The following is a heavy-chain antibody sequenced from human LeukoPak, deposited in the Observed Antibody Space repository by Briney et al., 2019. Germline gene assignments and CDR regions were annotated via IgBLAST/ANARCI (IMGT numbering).Heavy chain of an antibody. Sequence: GGSLRLSCAAAGFTFSSYWMSWVRQAPGKGLEWVANIKQDGSEKYYVDSVKGRFIISRDNAKHSLSLQMNGLRAEDTAVYYCARDGSATGSHDYWGQGTLVTVSS. CDR1: GFTFSSYW. CDR2: IKQDGSEK. V-gene: IGHV3-7*04. D-gene: IGHD2-15*01. CDR3: ARDGSATGSHDY. J-gene: IGHJ4*02.